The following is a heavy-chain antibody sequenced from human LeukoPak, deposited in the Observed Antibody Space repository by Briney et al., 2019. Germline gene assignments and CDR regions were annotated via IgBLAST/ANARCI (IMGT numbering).Heavy chain of an antibody. Sequence: ASVKVSCKVSGYTLTELSMHWVRQAPGKGLEWMGGFDPEDGETIYAQKFQGRITMTEDTSTDTAYMELSSLRSEDTAVYYCASPSYDSSGYFDYWGQGTLVTVSS. CDR3: ASPSYDSSGYFDY. CDR1: GYTLTELS. CDR2: FDPEDGET. J-gene: IGHJ4*02. D-gene: IGHD3-22*01. V-gene: IGHV1-24*01.